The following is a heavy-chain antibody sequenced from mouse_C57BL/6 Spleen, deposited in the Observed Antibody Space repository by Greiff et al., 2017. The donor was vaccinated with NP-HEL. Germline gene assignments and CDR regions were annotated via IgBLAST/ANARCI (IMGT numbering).Heavy chain of an antibody. D-gene: IGHD1-1*01. CDR2: IWSDGST. J-gene: IGHJ4*01. CDR3: ARQKGLLPYYAMDY. Sequence: QVQLKESGPGLVAPSQSLSITCTVSGFSLTSYGVHWVRQPPGKGLEWLVVIWSDGSTTYNSALKSRLSISKDNSKSQVFLKMNSLQSDDTAMYYCARQKGLLPYYAMDYWGQGTSVTVSS. V-gene: IGHV2-6-1*01. CDR1: GFSLTSYG.